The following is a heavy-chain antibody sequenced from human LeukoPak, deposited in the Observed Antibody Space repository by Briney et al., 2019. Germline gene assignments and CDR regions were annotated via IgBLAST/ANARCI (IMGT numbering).Heavy chain of an antibody. V-gene: IGHV3-7*01. J-gene: IGHJ4*02. D-gene: IGHD4-11*01. CDR3: AKDSYSMTTNKWYRGPGY. CDR2: IKEDGSEK. CDR1: GFTFSSYW. Sequence: SGGSLRLSCAASGFTFSSYWMSWVRQAPGKGLEWVANIKEDGSEKYYVDSVRGRFTISRDTSKNTLYLQMNSLRDEDAAVYYCAKDSYSMTTNKWYRGPGYWGQGTLVTVSS.